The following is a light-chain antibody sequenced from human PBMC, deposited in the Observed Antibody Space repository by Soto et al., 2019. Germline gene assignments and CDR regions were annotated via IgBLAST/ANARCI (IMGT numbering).Light chain of an antibody. J-gene: IGKJ5*01. V-gene: IGKV3-15*01. Sequence: EIVMTQSPATLSVSPVERVTLSCRASQSVSNNLVWYQQKPGQAPRLLMYGSSIRATGIPARFSGSGSGTEFALTISSLQSEDFAVYYCQQHNNWPPITFGQGTRLEIK. CDR2: GSS. CDR3: QQHNNWPPIT. CDR1: QSVSNN.